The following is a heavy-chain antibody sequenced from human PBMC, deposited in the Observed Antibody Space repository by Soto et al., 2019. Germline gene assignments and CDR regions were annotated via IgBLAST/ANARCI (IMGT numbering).Heavy chain of an antibody. D-gene: IGHD1-26*01. CDR3: ARGDQYDILLRYYAMDV. V-gene: IGHV3-30-3*01. Sequence: QVQLVESGGGVVQPGTSLRLSCVASGFTFNKFDMHWMRQTPDKRLQWVAFIAYDGINKYYTGSVKGRFTVSRDNSKSKVSLQMNNLGLEDTATYFCARGDQYDILLRYYAMDVWGLGPTVSISS. CDR2: IAYDGINK. J-gene: IGHJ6*02. CDR1: GFTFNKFD.